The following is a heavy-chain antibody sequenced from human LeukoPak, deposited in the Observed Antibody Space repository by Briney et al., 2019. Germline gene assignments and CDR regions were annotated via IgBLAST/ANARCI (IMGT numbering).Heavy chain of an antibody. CDR1: GFTFSS. D-gene: IGHD6-19*01. V-gene: IGHV3-21*01. J-gene: IGHJ5*02. CDR2: ISSSSSYI. CDR3: ARAYSSGWYPDNWFDP. Sequence: GGSLRLSCAASGFTFSSMSWVRQAPGKGLEWVSSISSSSSYIYYADSVKGRFTISRDNAKNSLYLQMNSLRAEDTAVYYCARAYSSGWYPDNWFDPWGQGTLVTVSS.